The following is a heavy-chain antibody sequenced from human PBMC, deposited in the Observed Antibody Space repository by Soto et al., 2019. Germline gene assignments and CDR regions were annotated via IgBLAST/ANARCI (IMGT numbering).Heavy chain of an antibody. CDR1: GFTLSDYY. Sequence: GGSLRLSCAASGFTLSDYYMSWIRQAPGKGLEWVSYIGNSGTTIYYADSVKGRFTISRDNAKNSLYLQMNSLRAEDTAVYYCARGGRDCSGGSCYPWFDPWGQGTLVTVSS. CDR3: ARGGRDCSGGSCYPWFDP. CDR2: IGNSGTTI. D-gene: IGHD2-15*01. J-gene: IGHJ5*02. V-gene: IGHV3-11*01.